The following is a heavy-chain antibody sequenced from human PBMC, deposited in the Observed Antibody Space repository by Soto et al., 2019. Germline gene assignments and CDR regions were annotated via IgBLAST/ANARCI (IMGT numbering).Heavy chain of an antibody. Sequence: QVTLKESGPVLVKPTETLTLTCTVSGFSLSNARMGVSWIRQLPGKALEWLAHIFSNDEKSYSTSLKSRLTISKDTSKSQVVLTMTNMDPVDTATYYCARIIRPGSLWFGESLPAFDYWGQGTLVTVSS. V-gene: IGHV2-26*01. CDR1: GFSLSNARMG. J-gene: IGHJ4*02. CDR3: ARIIRPGSLWFGESLPAFDY. CDR2: IFSNDEK. D-gene: IGHD3-10*01.